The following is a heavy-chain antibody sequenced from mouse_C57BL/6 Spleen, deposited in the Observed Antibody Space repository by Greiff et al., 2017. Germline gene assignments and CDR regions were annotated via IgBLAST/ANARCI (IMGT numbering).Heavy chain of an antibody. CDR1: GYTFTSYW. CDR3: EVTTVIANAMDY. J-gene: IGHJ4*01. CDR2: INPSNGGT. V-gene: IGHV1-53*01. D-gene: IGHD1-1*01. Sequence: QVQLQQPGTELVKPGASVKLSCKASGYTFTSYWMHWVKQRPGQGLEWIGNINPSNGGTNYNEKFKSKATLTVDKSSSTAYMQLSRLTSEDSAVNYCEVTTVIANAMDYWGQGTSVTVSS.